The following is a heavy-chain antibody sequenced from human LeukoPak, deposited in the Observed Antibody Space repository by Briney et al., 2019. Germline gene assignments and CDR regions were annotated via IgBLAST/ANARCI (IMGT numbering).Heavy chain of an antibody. CDR2: IYYSGGT. CDR3: ARDRKGATDWFDP. V-gene: IGHV4-30-4*01. J-gene: IGHJ5*02. D-gene: IGHD1-26*01. CDR1: GGSIRSGDYY. Sequence: SETLSLTCTVSGGSIRSGDYYWSWIRQPPGNGLDWIGYIYYSGGTYCNPSLKSRVTISVDTSKNQFSLKLSSVTAADTAVYYCARDRKGATDWFDPWGQGTLVTVSS.